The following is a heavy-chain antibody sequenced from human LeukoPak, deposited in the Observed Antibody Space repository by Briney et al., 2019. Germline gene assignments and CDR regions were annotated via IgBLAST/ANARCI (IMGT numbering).Heavy chain of an antibody. Sequence: SSVKVSCKSSGCTFSSYAISWVRQAPGQGLEWMGGIIPIFGTANYAQKFQGRVTITADESTSTAYMELSSLRSENTGVYYCATKEDIVVVTASRGPYYYYYGMDVWGKGTTVTVSS. CDR3: ATKEDIVVVTASRGPYYYYYGMDV. J-gene: IGHJ6*04. CDR1: GCTFSSYA. D-gene: IGHD2-2*01. V-gene: IGHV1-69*13. CDR2: IIPIFGTA.